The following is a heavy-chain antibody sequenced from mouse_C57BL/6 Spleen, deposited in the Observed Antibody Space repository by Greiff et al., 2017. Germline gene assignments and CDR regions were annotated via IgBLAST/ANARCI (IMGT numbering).Heavy chain of an antibody. Sequence: EVQRVESGAELVKPGASVKLSCTASGFNIKDYYMHWVKQRTEQGLEWIGRIDPEDGETKYAPKFQGKATITADTSSNTAYLQLSSLTSEDTAVYYCVYGSSYDAMDYWGQGTSVTVSS. CDR3: VYGSSYDAMDY. CDR2: IDPEDGET. V-gene: IGHV14-2*01. D-gene: IGHD1-1*01. J-gene: IGHJ4*01. CDR1: GFNIKDYY.